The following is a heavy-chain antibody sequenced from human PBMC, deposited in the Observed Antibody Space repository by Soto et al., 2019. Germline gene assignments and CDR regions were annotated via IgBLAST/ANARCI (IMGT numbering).Heavy chain of an antibody. J-gene: IGHJ3*02. V-gene: IGHV3-33*06. CDR1: GFTFSSYG. D-gene: IGHD3-9*01. Sequence: QVQLVESGGGVVQPGRSLRLSCAASGFTFSSYGMHWVRQAPGKGLEWVAVIWYDGSNKYYADSVKGRFTISRDNSKNALYLQMNSLSAEDTAVYYCAKGLTGYYAFDIWGQGTMVTVSS. CDR2: IWYDGSNK. CDR3: AKGLTGYYAFDI.